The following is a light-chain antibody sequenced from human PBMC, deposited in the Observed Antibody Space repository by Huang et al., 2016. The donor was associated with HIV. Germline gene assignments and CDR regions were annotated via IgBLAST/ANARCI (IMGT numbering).Light chain of an antibody. CDR2: AAS. V-gene: IGKV1-39*01. CDR3: QQSYSTPQT. CDR1: QSISSY. J-gene: IGKJ1*01. Sequence: DIQMTQSPSSLSASVGDRVTITCRASQSISSYVNWYQQKPGKAPKLLIYAASSFQSGVPSRFSGSGSGTDFTLTISSLQPEDFATYYCQQSYSTPQTFGQGTKVEIK.